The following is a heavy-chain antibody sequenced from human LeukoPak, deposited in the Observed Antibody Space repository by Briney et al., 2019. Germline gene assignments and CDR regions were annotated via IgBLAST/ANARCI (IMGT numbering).Heavy chain of an antibody. J-gene: IGHJ4*02. Sequence: ASVKVSCKASGGTFSSHAISWVRQAPGQGLEWMGRIIPILGIANYAQKFQGRVTITADKSTSTAYMELSSLRSEDTAVYYCARGSPGQLSSIFDYWGQGTLVTVSS. CDR3: ARGSPGQLSSIFDY. D-gene: IGHD2-2*01. CDR1: GGTFSSHA. V-gene: IGHV1-69*04. CDR2: IIPILGIA.